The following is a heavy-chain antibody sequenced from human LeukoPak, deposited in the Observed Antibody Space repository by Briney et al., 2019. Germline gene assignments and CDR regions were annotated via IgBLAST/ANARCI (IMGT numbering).Heavy chain of an antibody. J-gene: IGHJ4*02. Sequence: PGASLKISCKGSGYSFTSYWIGWVRQVPGSRLEWMGIIYPDDSDTSYSPSLHGQVTISADKYISTAYLQWSSLKASDTAMYYCARRHYSGSSYGDFDYWGQGTLVTVSS. V-gene: IGHV5-51*01. CDR1: GYSFTSYW. D-gene: IGHD1-26*01. CDR3: ARRHYSGSSYGDFDY. CDR2: IYPDDSDT.